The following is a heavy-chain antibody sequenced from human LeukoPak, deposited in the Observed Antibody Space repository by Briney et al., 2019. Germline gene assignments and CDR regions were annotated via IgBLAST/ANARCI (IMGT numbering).Heavy chain of an antibody. J-gene: IGHJ4*02. CDR3: ARDRFLRRPEPADY. V-gene: IGHV3-20*04. CDR2: INWNGGST. D-gene: IGHD2/OR15-2a*01. Sequence: GGSLRLSCAASGFTFGDYAMSWVRQAPGKGLGWVSGINWNGGSTGYADSVKGRFPISRDNAKNSLDLQMNSLRAEDTALYYCARDRFLRRPEPADYWGQGTLVTVSS. CDR1: GFTFGDYA.